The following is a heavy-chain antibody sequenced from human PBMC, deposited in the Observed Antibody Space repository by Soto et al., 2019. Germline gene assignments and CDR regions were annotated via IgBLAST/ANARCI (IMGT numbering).Heavy chain of an antibody. D-gene: IGHD3-10*01. CDR1: GCTFRSYP. CDR3: ARGKSYYGWGKGIYDYYSLDV. V-gene: IGHV1-69*10. J-gene: IGHJ6*02. CDR2: VIPVFGLA. Sequence: SVKVSCKSCGCTFRSYPISWVRQPPGQGLAWMGGVIPVFGLATYAQKVQGRVTITADKSTNTAYMEVSSHRSEDTAAYYCARGKSYYGWGKGIYDYYSLDVWGQGTTVTVSS.